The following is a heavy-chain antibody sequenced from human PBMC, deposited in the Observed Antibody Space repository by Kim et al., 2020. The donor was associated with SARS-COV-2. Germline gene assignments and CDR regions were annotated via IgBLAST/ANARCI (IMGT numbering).Heavy chain of an antibody. CDR3: ARSSTSGNRYFDY. D-gene: IGHD2-2*01. V-gene: IGHV4-59*01. Sequence: YTPSLKGRVTISVDTSKNQCSLELSSVTAADTALYYCARSSTSGNRYFDYWGQGALVTVSS. J-gene: IGHJ4*02.